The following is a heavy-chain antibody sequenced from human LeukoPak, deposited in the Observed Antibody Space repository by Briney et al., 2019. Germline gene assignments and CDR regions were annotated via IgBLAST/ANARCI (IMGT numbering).Heavy chain of an antibody. CDR1: GFTFSSYW. D-gene: IGHD3-10*01. J-gene: IGHJ6*03. CDR2: IKQDGSEK. V-gene: IGHV3-7*01. CDR3: AREGYEGFSGYMDV. Sequence: PGGSLRLSCAASGFTFSSYWMSWVRQAPGKGLEWVANIKQDGSEKYYVDSVKGRFTISRDNAKNSLNLQMNSLRAEDTAVYYCAREGYEGFSGYMDVWGKGTTVTVSS.